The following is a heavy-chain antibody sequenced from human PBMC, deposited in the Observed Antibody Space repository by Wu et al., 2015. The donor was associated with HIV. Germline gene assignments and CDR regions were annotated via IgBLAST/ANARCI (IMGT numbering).Heavy chain of an antibody. J-gene: IGHJ3*02. CDR2: ISAYNGKT. D-gene: IGHD2-15*01. CDR3: ARDRHCSGGSCYRIAFDI. CDR1: GYTFNSYG. V-gene: IGHV1-18*01. Sequence: QVQLVQFGADVEKPGASVKVSCKVSGYTFNSYGFSWVRQAPGQGLEWLGWISAYNGKTNYAQNLQGRVTMTTDTVTSTVYMELRSLRSEDTAVYYCARDRHCSGGSCYRIAFDIWGQGTMVTVSP.